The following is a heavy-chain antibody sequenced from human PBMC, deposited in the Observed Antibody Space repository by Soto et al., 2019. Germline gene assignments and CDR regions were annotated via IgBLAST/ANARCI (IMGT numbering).Heavy chain of an antibody. CDR1: GGSFSGYY. J-gene: IGHJ5*02. V-gene: IGHV4-34*01. Sequence: SETLSLTSAVYGGSFSGYYLSWIRQPPGKGLEWIGEINHSGSTNYNPSLKSRVTISVDTTKNQFSLKLSSVTAADTAVYYCARLDFWSGYRFDPWGQGTLVTVYS. CDR2: INHSGST. D-gene: IGHD3-3*01. CDR3: ARLDFWSGYRFDP.